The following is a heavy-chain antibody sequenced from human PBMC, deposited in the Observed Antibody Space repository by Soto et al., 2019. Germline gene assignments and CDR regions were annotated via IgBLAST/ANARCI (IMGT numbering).Heavy chain of an antibody. V-gene: IGHV3-23*01. J-gene: IGHJ6*02. CDR2: ISGSGGST. D-gene: IGHD3-22*01. Sequence: GGSLRLSCAASGFTFSSYAMSWVRQAPGKGLEWVSAISGSGGSTYYADSVKGRFTISRDNSKNTLYLQMNSLRAEDTAVYYCAKSPFLDYDSSGYYYVGMDVWGQGTTVTVSS. CDR3: AKSPFLDYDSSGYYYVGMDV. CDR1: GFTFSSYA.